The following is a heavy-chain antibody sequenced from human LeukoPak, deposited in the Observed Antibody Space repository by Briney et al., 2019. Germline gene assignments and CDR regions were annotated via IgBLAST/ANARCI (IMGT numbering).Heavy chain of an antibody. CDR2: ISSSSSTI. V-gene: IGHV3-48*04. D-gene: IGHD1-26*01. CDR3: AIIPNIVGAGSAFDI. J-gene: IGHJ3*02. CDR1: GFTYSSYS. Sequence: GGSLRLSCAASGFTYSSYSMNWVRQAPGKGLEWVSYISSSSSTIYYADSVKGRFTISRDNAKNSLYLQMNSLRAEDTAVYYCAIIPNIVGAGSAFDIWGQGTMVTVSS.